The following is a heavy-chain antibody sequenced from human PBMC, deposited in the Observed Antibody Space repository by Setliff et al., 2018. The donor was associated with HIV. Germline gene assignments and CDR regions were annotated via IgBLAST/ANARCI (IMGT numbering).Heavy chain of an antibody. J-gene: IGHJ5*01. CDR3: ARDRFGGPYNCFDS. V-gene: IGHV4-31*03. D-gene: IGHD3-16*01. CDR2: IYYNGDT. Sequence: TLSLTCTVSGGSISSGAYYWTWIRQHPGKGLEWIGYIYYNGDTAYNPSLRSRLTISVDTSRSQFSMKLTSVTATDTAVYYCARDRFGGPYNCFDSWGQGTLVTVSS. CDR1: GGSISSGAYY.